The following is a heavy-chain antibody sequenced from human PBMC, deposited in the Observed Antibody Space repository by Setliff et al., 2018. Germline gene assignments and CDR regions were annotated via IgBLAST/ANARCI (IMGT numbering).Heavy chain of an antibody. J-gene: IGHJ5*02. V-gene: IGHV4-61*09. CDR1: GGSISSGSYY. D-gene: IGHD3-3*01. Sequence: SETLSLTCTVSGGSISSGSYYWSWIRQPAGKGLEWIGHIYTSGSTNYNPSLKSRVTISVDTSKNQFSLKLSSVTAADTAVYYCARGYRGYYNFWSGSQGANWFDPWGQGTLVTVSS. CDR3: ARGYRGYYNFWSGSQGANWFDP. CDR2: IYTSGST.